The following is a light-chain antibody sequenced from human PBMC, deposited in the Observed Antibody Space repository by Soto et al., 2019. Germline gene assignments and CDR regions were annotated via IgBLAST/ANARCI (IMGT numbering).Light chain of an antibody. J-gene: IGLJ1*01. Sequence: QSVLTQPPSASGSPGQSVTISCTGTSSDVGYYDYVSWYQQQPGKAPKLVIYDVTERPSGVPDRFSGSKSGNTASLTVSGLQSDDEADYYCSSYAGSDNFVFGAGTKVTVL. CDR3: SSYAGSDNFV. CDR2: DVT. CDR1: SSDVGYYDY. V-gene: IGLV2-8*01.